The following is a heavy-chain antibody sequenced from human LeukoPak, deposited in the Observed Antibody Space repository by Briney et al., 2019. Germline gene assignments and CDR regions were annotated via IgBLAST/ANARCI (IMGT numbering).Heavy chain of an antibody. D-gene: IGHD4/OR15-4a*01. J-gene: IGHJ4*02. CDR1: GFTFSSYS. CDR2: IRYDGSNK. Sequence: PGGSLRLSCAASGFTFSSYSMNWVRQAPGKGLEWVAFIRYDGSNKYYADSVKGRFTISRDNSKNTLYLQMNSLRAEDTAVYYCAKDQGPPLTSPFDYWGQGTLVTVSS. V-gene: IGHV3-30*02. CDR3: AKDQGPPLTSPFDY.